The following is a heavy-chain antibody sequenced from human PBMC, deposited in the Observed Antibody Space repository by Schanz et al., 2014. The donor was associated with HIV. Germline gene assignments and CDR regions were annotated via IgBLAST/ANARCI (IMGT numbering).Heavy chain of an antibody. Sequence: QVQLVQSGAEVKKPGSSVKVSCKTSGDSFTSDAINWVRQAPGQGLEWMGGLMPIFGTPNYAQKFQGRVTITADESTDTAYMELRSLRSEDTAVYYCAREPDVVVSQNHYYYYGMDVWGQGTTVTVSS. CDR1: GDSFTSDA. CDR3: AREPDVVVSQNHYYYYGMDV. CDR2: LMPIFGTP. V-gene: IGHV1-69*01. J-gene: IGHJ6*02. D-gene: IGHD2-21*01.